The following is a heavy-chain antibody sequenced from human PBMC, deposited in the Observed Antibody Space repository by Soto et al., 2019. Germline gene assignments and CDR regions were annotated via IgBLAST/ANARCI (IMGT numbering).Heavy chain of an antibody. V-gene: IGHV3-23*01. D-gene: IGHD2-15*01. CDR1: GFTFSSYA. J-gene: IGHJ5*01. CDR2: IGDSEGETT. CDR3: AKGYCGGGRCYDLDNWFDS. Sequence: EVQLLESGGGLVQPGGSLRLSCSASGFTFSSYAMTWVRQAPGKGPEWVSRIGDSEGETTHYADSVKGRFTISRDNAKNTLYLQMNSLRVEDTAIYYCAKGYCGGGRCYDLDNWFDSWGQGTRVTVCS.